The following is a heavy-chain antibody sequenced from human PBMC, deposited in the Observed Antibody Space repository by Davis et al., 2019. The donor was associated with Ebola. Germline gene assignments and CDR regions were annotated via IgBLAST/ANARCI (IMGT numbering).Heavy chain of an antibody. J-gene: IGHJ4*02. CDR3: ARMPRYGDSYYFDY. CDR1: GYTFTSYY. CDR2: IIPIFGTA. D-gene: IGHD4-17*01. V-gene: IGHV1-69*13. Sequence: SVKVSCKASGYTFTSYYMHWVRQAPGQGLEWMGRIIPIFGTANYAQKFQGRVTITADESTSTAYMELSSLRSEDTAVYYCARMPRYGDSYYFDYWGQGTLVTVSS.